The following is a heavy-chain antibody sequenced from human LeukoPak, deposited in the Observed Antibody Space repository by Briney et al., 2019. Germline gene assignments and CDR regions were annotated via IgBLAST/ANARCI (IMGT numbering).Heavy chain of an antibody. CDR2: ISTSGEDG. D-gene: IGHD3-16*02. J-gene: IGHJ4*02. Sequence: GGSLRLAWPSSGFTFASHSMGWVRQAAGKGRQWVSSISTSGEDGIYADSVKVRLTISRDNSKDTLYLPMNSLTAEDTAIYYCAKVGFRYPVNPFDSWGQGTLVTVSS. CDR1: GFTFASHS. V-gene: IGHV3-23*01. CDR3: AKVGFRYPVNPFDS.